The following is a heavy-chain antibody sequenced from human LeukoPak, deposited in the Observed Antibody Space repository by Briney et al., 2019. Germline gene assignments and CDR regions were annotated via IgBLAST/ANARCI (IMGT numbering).Heavy chain of an antibody. CDR1: GFTFSSYA. CDR2: ISGSGGST. V-gene: IGHV3-23*01. D-gene: IGHD2-2*01. Sequence: GGSLRLSCAASGFTFSSYAMSWVRQAPGKGLEWVSAISGSGGSTYYADSVKGRFTISRDNSKNTLYLQMNSLRAEDTAVYYCATGRVIPAAILGDYYGMDVGGKGTTVTVYS. CDR3: ATGRVIPAAILGDYYGMDV. J-gene: IGHJ6*04.